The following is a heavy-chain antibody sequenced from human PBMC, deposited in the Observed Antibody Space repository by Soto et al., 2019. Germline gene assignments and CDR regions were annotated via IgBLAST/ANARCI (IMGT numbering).Heavy chain of an antibody. D-gene: IGHD2-2*01. CDR1: GGSISSYY. CDR3: ARLGYCSSTSCYVLILDY. CDR2: IYYSGST. V-gene: IGHV4-59*01. Sequence: PSETLSLTCTVSGGSISSYYWSWIRQPPGKGLEWIGYIYYSGSTNYNPSLKSRVTISVDTSKNQFSLKLSSVTVADTAVYYCARLGYCSSTSCYVLILDYWGQGTLVTVSS. J-gene: IGHJ4*02.